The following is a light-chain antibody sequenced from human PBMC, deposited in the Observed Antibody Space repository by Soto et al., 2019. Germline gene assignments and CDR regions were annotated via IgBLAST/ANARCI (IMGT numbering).Light chain of an antibody. V-gene: IGLV2-18*02. J-gene: IGLJ1*01. Sequence: QSVLTQPPSVSGSPGQSVAISCTGTSSDVGSYNRVSWYQQPPGTAPKVMIYEVRNRPSGVPDRFSGSKSGNTASLTISGLQAEDEADYYCSSYTSSSTYVFGTGTKVTVL. CDR3: SSYTSSSTYV. CDR2: EVR. CDR1: SSDVGSYNR.